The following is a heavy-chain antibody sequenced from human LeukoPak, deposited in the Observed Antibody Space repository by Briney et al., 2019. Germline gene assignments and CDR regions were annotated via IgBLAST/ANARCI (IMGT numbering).Heavy chain of an antibody. D-gene: IGHD5-18*01. V-gene: IGHV4-61*08. J-gene: IGHJ3*02. CDR1: GGSISSGGYY. Sequence: PSETLSLTCTVSGGSISSGGYYWSWTRQPPGKGLEWLGYLYYSGSTNYNPSLKSRVTISVDTSKNQFSLKLSSVTAADTAVYYCARGFRRGGYSYEGAFDIWGQGTMVTVSS. CDR2: LYYSGST. CDR3: ARGFRRGGYSYEGAFDI.